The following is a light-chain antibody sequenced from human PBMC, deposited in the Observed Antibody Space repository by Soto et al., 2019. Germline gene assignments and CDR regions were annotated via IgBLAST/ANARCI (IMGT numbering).Light chain of an antibody. V-gene: IGLV1-44*01. CDR2: SIN. Sequence: QSVLTQPPSASATPGQTVTISCSGRYSNIGSNFVSWYQRLPGTAPKLLIYSINQRPSGVPDLFSGSKSGTSASLTISGLQSEDEADYFCSSWDDSLDGPVFGGGTKVTVL. CDR1: YSNIGSNF. CDR3: SSWDDSLDGPV. J-gene: IGLJ3*02.